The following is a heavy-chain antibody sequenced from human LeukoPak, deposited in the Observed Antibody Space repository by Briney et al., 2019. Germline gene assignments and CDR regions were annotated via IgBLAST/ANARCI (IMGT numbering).Heavy chain of an antibody. J-gene: IGHJ4*02. Sequence: PGGSLRLSCAASGFTFSSYAMSWVRQAPGKGLEWVSAISGSGGSTYYADSVKGRFTISRDNSKNTLYLQMNSLRAEDTAVYYCAKDNERGYYDFWSGSCFDYWGQGTLVTVSS. CDR1: GFTFSSYA. CDR2: ISGSGGST. V-gene: IGHV3-23*01. D-gene: IGHD3-3*01. CDR3: AKDNERGYYDFWSGSCFDY.